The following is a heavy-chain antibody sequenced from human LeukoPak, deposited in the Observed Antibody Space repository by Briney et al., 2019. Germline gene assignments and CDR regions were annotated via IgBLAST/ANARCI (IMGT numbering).Heavy chain of an antibody. CDR1: GGSISSDY. CDR3: ARVDYGGNSGAFDI. Sequence: SETLSLTCTVSGGSISSDYWSWIRQPPGKGLEWIGYIYYSGSTNYNPSLKSRVTISVDTSKNQFSLKLSSVTAADTAVYYCARVDYGGNSGAFDIWGQGTMVTVSS. J-gene: IGHJ3*02. CDR2: IYYSGST. D-gene: IGHD4-23*01. V-gene: IGHV4-59*01.